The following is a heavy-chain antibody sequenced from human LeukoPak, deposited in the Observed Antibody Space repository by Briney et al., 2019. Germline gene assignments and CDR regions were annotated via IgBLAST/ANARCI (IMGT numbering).Heavy chain of an antibody. CDR1: GFTFSDYY. CDR2: ISSSGSTI. CDR3: ARPPLRVATIDEGDY. D-gene: IGHD5-12*01. Sequence: GGSLRLSCAASGFTFSDYYMSWIRQAPGKGLEWVSYISSSGSTIYYADSVKGRFTISRDNAKNSLYLQMNSLRAEDTAVYYCARPPLRVATIDEGDYWGQGTLVTVSS. J-gene: IGHJ4*02. V-gene: IGHV3-11*04.